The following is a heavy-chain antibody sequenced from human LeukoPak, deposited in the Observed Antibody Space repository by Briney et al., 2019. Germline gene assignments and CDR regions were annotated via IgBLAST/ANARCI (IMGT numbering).Heavy chain of an antibody. CDR2: MNPNSGNT. Sequence: GASVKVSCKASGYTFTSYDINWVRQATGQGLEWMGWMNPNSGNTGYAQKFQGRVTITRNTSISTAYMELSSLRSEDTAVYYCARDRAVSLWFGESLFDYWGQGTLVTVSS. D-gene: IGHD3-10*01. CDR1: GYTFTSYD. V-gene: IGHV1-8*03. J-gene: IGHJ4*02. CDR3: ARDRAVSLWFGESLFDY.